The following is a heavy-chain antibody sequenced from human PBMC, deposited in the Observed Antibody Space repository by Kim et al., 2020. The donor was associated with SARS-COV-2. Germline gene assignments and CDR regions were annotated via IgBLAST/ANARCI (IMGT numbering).Heavy chain of an antibody. CDR3: AKLGGAHRYYYDSSGYHAYYYYGMDV. Sequence: GGSLRLSCAASGFTFSSYAMSWVRQAPGKGLEWVSAISGSGGSTYYADSVKGRFTISRDNSKNTLYLQMNSLRAEDTAVYYCAKLGGAHRYYYDSSGYHAYYYYGMDVWGQGTTVTVSS. CDR1: GFTFSSYA. V-gene: IGHV3-23*01. D-gene: IGHD3-22*01. CDR2: ISGSGGST. J-gene: IGHJ6*02.